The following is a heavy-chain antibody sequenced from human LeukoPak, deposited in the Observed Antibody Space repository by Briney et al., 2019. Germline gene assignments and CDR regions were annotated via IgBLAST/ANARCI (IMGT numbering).Heavy chain of an antibody. V-gene: IGHV4-30-2*01. CDR3: AGGRRYCTNGVCYKAYYFDY. Sequence: KSSETLSLTCAVSGGSISSGGYSWSWIRQPPGKGLEWMGYIYHSGSTYYNPSLKSRVTISVDRSKNQFSLKLSSVTAADTAVYYCAGGRRYCTNGVCYKAYYFDYWGQGTLVTVSS. D-gene: IGHD2-8*01. CDR1: GGSISSGGYS. CDR2: IYHSGST. J-gene: IGHJ4*02.